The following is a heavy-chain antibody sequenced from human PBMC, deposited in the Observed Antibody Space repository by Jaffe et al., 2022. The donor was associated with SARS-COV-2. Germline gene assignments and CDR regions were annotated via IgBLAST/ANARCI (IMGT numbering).Heavy chain of an antibody. CDR3: AKDGAAANSLWDPFDI. J-gene: IGHJ3*02. D-gene: IGHD6-13*01. CDR1: GFTFSNFA. Sequence: EGQLLESGGGLVQPGGSLRLSCAASGFTFSNFAMTWVRQPPGKGLEWVSSIHGGGGNAFYADSVKGRFTISRDDSKNTLYLQMDSLRAEDTAVYHCAKDGAAANSLWDPFDIWGQGTMVTVSS. CDR2: IHGGGGNA. V-gene: IGHV3-23*01.